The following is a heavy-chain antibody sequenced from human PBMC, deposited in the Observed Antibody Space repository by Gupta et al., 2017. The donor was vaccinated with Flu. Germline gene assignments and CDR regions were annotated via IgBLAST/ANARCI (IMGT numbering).Heavy chain of an antibody. D-gene: IGHD1-1*01. CDR3: ARRIDDGSFDS. Sequence: SSCHWAWVRQPPGKGLECIGTIYYSGGTYYNPSLKSRVTISVATSKNQSSLRLSSATAADTSIYYCARRIDDGSFDSWGLGTLVTVTS. J-gene: IGHJ4*02. CDR1: SSCH. CDR2: IYYSGGT. V-gene: IGHV4-39*01.